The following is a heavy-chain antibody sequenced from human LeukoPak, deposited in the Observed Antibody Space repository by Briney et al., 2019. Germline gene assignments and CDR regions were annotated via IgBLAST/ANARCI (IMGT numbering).Heavy chain of an antibody. CDR3: ARGRPYYDFWSGYLGKYYFDY. V-gene: IGHV4-34*01. CDR2: INHSGST. J-gene: IGHJ4*02. Sequence: SETLSLTCAVYGGSFSGYYWSWLHQPPGKGLEWIGEINHSGSTNYNPSLKSRVTISVDTSKNQFSLKLSSVTAADTAVYYCARGRPYYDFWSGYLGKYYFDYWGQGTLVTVSS. D-gene: IGHD3-3*01. CDR1: GGSFSGYY.